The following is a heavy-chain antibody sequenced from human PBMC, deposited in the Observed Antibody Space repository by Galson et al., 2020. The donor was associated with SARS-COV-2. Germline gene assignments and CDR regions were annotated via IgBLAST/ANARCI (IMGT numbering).Heavy chain of an antibody. CDR3: ARDSYYYDSSGYYYPPADYYYYYGMDV. J-gene: IGHJ6*02. Sequence: GGSLRLSCAASGFTFSSYGMHCVRQAPGKGLEWVAVIWYDGSTKYYADSVKGRFTISRDNSKNTLYLQMNSLRAEDTAVYYCARDSYYYDSSGYYYPPADYYYYYGMDVWGQGTTVTVSS. V-gene: IGHV3-33*08. CDR2: IWYDGSTK. D-gene: IGHD3-22*01. CDR1: GFTFSSYG.